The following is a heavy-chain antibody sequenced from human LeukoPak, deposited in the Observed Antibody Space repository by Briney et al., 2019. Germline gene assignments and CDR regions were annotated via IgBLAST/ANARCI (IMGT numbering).Heavy chain of an antibody. Sequence: PSETLSLTCTVSGGSISSGSYYWSWIRQPAGKRLEWIGRVFASGTTKYNPSLVRRVTISVDTSKKQFSLRLSSVTAADTAVYYCARDYCINGFCYPDNWGQGTLVIVSS. CDR3: ARDYCINGFCYPDN. D-gene: IGHD2-8*01. CDR1: GGSISSGSYY. V-gene: IGHV4-61*02. J-gene: IGHJ4*02. CDR2: VFASGTT.